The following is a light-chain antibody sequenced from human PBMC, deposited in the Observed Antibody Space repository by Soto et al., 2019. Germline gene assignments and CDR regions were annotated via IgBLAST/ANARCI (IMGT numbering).Light chain of an antibody. J-gene: IGLJ1*01. CDR3: CSYADTFYV. CDR2: DVS. Sequence: QSALTQPRSVSGSPGQSVTISCTGTSSEVGRYNFVSWYQQHPGKAPRLIIYDVSKRSSGVPDRFSGSKSGNTASLTISGLQAEDEADYYCCSYADTFYVFGTGTKLTVL. CDR1: SSEVGRYNF. V-gene: IGLV2-11*01.